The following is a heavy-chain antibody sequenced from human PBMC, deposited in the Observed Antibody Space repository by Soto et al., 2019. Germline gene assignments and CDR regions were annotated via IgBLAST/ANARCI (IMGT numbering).Heavy chain of an antibody. J-gene: IGHJ4*02. CDR1: GFTFSSSW. Sequence: PGGSLRLSCVVSGFTFSSSWMHWVRQAPGEGLQWVATITDNGGDAKYADSVRGRFVISRDNSKRTLYLQMTSLTSEDSAMYFCARGSTESYPGSRIFDFWGRGTLVTVSS. D-gene: IGHD3-10*01. CDR2: ITDNGGDA. V-gene: IGHV3-21*04. CDR3: ARGSTESYPGSRIFDF.